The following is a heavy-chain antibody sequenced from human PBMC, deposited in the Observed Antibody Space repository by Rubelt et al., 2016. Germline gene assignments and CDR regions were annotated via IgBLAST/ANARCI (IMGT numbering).Heavy chain of an antibody. CDR1: GFPFCSYS. V-gene: IGHV3-23*04. CDR2: NNGCGGSP. Sequence: EVQLVESGGGLVTPGGSLGLSCAASGFPFCSYSLRWVRQAPGKGLVVVTGNNGCGGSPYYADFVKRRFHISKIQSKKTLYLQMNSLRAEDTAVYYCAKDTAMEFYYYGMDVWGQGTTVTVSS. CDR3: AKDTAMEFYYYGMDV. J-gene: IGHJ6*02. D-gene: IGHD5-18*01.